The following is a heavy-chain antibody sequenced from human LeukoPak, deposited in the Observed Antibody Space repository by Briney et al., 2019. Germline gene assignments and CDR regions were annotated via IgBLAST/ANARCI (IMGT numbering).Heavy chain of an antibody. D-gene: IGHD1-1*01. J-gene: IGHJ4*02. V-gene: IGHV3-23*01. CDR1: GFTFSSYV. Sequence: GGSLRLSCAASGFTFSSYVMSWVRQAPGKGLEWVSSISGSGASMYHADSVKGRFTISRDNSKNTMYLQVNSLRDEDTATYYCAKEQKLVQLYYFDFWGQGTLVTVSS. CDR2: ISGSGASM. CDR3: AKEQKLVQLYYFDF.